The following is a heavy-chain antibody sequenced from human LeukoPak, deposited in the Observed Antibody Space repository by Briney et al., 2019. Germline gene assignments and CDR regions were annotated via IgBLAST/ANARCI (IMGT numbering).Heavy chain of an antibody. CDR3: ARVDGDWFDP. J-gene: IGHJ5*02. CDR1: GGSISSYY. V-gene: IGHV4-59*01. D-gene: IGHD5-24*01. CDR2: IYYSGST. Sequence: SETLSLTCTVSGGSISSYYSSWIRQPPGKGLGWIGYIYYSGSTNYNPSLKSRVTISLDTSKNQFSLKLSSVTAADTAVYYCARVDGDWFDPWGQGTLVTVSS.